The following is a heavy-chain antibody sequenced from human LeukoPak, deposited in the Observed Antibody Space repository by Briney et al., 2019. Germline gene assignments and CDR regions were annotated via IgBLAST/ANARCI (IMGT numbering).Heavy chain of an antibody. Sequence: ASVKVSCKASGYTLTGYYMHWVRQAPGQGLEWMGWINPNSGGTNYAQKFQGRVTMTRDTSISTAYMELSRLRSDDTAVNYCARVFPEWELLRPFDYWGQGTLVTVSS. J-gene: IGHJ4*02. CDR1: GYTLTGYY. CDR2: INPNSGGT. V-gene: IGHV1-2*02. D-gene: IGHD1-26*01. CDR3: ARVFPEWELLRPFDY.